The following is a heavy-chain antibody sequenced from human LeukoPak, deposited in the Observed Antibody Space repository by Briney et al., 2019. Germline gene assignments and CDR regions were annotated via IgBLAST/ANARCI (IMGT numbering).Heavy chain of an antibody. V-gene: IGHV3-30*03. CDR3: ARELGGGGLHYFDY. Sequence: GGSLRLSCAASGFTFSAYGMHWVRQAPGRGLEWVAVISYDGSNKYYADSVKGRFTISRDNSQNTLFLQMSSLTAEDTAMYYCARELGGGGLHYFDYWGRGTLVTVSS. D-gene: IGHD3-16*01. CDR2: ISYDGSNK. J-gene: IGHJ4*02. CDR1: GFTFSAYG.